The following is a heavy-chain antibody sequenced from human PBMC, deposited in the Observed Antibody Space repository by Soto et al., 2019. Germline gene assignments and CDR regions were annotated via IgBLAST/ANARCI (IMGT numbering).Heavy chain of an antibody. J-gene: IGHJ3*02. Sequence: GESLKISCAASGFTFSSYWMSWVRQAPGKGLEWVANIKQDGSEKYYVDSVKGRFTISRDNDKNSLYLQMNSLRAEDTAVYYCARAVEAYYYDSSGYYAFDIWGQGTMVTVSS. CDR1: GFTFSSYW. CDR3: ARAVEAYYYDSSGYYAFDI. D-gene: IGHD3-22*01. V-gene: IGHV3-7*01. CDR2: IKQDGSEK.